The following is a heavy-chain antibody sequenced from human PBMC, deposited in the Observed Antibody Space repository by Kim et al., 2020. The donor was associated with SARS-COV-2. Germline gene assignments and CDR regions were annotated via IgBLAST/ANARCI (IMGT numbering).Heavy chain of an antibody. D-gene: IGHD2-2*01. CDR3: ARDSRYCSSTSCYFDY. Sequence: GGSLRLSCAASGFTFSSYWMSWVRQAPGKGLEWVANIKQDGSEKYYVDSVKGRFTISRDNAKNSLYLQMNSLGAEDTAVYYCARDSRYCSSTSCYFDYWGQGTLVTVSS. CDR2: IKQDGSEK. CDR1: GFTFSSYW. V-gene: IGHV3-7*03. J-gene: IGHJ4*02.